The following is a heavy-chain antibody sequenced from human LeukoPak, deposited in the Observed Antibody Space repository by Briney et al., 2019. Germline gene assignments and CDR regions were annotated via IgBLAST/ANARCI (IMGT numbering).Heavy chain of an antibody. CDR2: IYYSGST. J-gene: IGHJ6*03. CDR1: GGSISSYY. CDR3: ARRIVATMGYYYYYMDV. Sequence: PSETLSLTCTVSGGSISSYYWSWIRQPPGKGLEWIGYIYYSGSTNYNPSLKSRVTISVDTSKNQFCLKLSSVTAADTAVYYCARRIVATMGYYYYYMDVWGKGTTVTVSS. D-gene: IGHD5-12*01. V-gene: IGHV4-59*01.